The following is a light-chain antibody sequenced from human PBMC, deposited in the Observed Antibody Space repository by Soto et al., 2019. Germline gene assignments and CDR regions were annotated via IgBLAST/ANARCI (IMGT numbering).Light chain of an antibody. CDR3: GSWDNILRAYV. CDR2: DNV. CDR1: GSNLGGNY. J-gene: IGLJ1*01. V-gene: IGLV1-51*01. Sequence: QSVLTQPPSVSATPGQKVTISCSGSGSNLGGNYVSWYQQLPGTAPTLLIYDNVYRFSGIPDRFSASKSGTSATLGTTGLQTGDEGDYYCGSWDNILRAYVFGTGTKLTVL.